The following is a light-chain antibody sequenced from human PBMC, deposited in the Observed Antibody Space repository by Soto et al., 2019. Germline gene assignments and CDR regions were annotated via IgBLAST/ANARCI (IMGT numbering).Light chain of an antibody. CDR3: QQYGSSLWT. CDR1: QSVRSN. V-gene: IGKV3-15*01. Sequence: EIVMTQSPVTLSVSPGERATLSCRASQSVRSNLAWYQQKPGQAPSLLIYGAFTRATGIPTRFSGTGSGTEFTLTISSLQSEDFAVYYCQQYGSSLWTFGQGTKV. CDR2: GAF. J-gene: IGKJ1*01.